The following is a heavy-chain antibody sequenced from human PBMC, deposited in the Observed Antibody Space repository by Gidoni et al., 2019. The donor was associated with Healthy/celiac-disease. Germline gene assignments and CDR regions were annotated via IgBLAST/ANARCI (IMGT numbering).Heavy chain of an antibody. CDR2: IKSKTDGGTT. Sequence: EVQLVESGGGLVKPGGSLRLSCAASGFTFRNAWMSWVRQAPGKGLEWVGRIKSKTDGGTTDYAAPVKGRFTISRDDSKNTLYLQMNSLKTEDTAVYYCTTLDVLGYCSGGSCRYLDYWGQGTLVTVSS. CDR1: GFTFRNAW. CDR3: TTLDVLGYCSGGSCRYLDY. J-gene: IGHJ4*02. D-gene: IGHD2-15*01. V-gene: IGHV3-15*01.